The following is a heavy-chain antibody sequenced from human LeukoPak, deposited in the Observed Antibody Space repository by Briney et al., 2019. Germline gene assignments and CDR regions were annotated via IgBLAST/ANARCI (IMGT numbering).Heavy chain of an antibody. Sequence: GASVKVSCKASGGTFSSYAISWVRQSPGQGLEWRGRIIPILGIANYAQKFQGRVTITADKSTSTAYMELSSLRSEDTAVYYCARQVDTAMVHFDYWGQGTLVTVSS. D-gene: IGHD5-18*01. J-gene: IGHJ4*02. CDR3: ARQVDTAMVHFDY. CDR2: IIPILGIA. V-gene: IGHV1-69*04. CDR1: GGTFSSYA.